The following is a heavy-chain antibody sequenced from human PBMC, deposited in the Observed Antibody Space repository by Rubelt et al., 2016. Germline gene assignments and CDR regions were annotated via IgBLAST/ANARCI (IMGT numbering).Heavy chain of an antibody. CDR2: IYSGGST. V-gene: IGHV3-66*01. D-gene: IGHD4-11*01. CDR1: GFTVSSNY. J-gene: IGHJ3*02. Sequence: EVQLVESGGGLVQPGGSLRLSCAASGFTVSSNYMSWVRQAPGKGLEWVSVIYSGGSTYYADSVKGRLTISRGNAKNTLYLQMNSRRAEDTAVYYCARAGVTTADAFDIWGQGTMVTVSS. CDR3: ARAGVTTADAFDI.